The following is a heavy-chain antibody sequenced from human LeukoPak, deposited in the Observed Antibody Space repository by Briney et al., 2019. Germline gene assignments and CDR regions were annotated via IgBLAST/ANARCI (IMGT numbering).Heavy chain of an antibody. Sequence: GGSLRLSCAASGFTFSSYWMSWVRQAPGKGLEWVANIKQDGSEKYYVDSVKGRFTISRDSAKNSLYLQMNSLRAEDTAVYYCARDTGGGYSCYDCWGQGTLVTVSS. CDR1: GFTFSSYW. J-gene: IGHJ4*02. D-gene: IGHD5-18*01. CDR2: IKQDGSEK. CDR3: ARDTGGGYSCYDC. V-gene: IGHV3-7*01.